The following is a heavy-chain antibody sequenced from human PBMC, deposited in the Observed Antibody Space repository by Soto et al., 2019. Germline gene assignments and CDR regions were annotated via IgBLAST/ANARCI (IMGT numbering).Heavy chain of an antibody. V-gene: IGHV4-31*03. CDR1: GGSISSGGYY. CDR2: IYHSGTT. D-gene: IGHD3-10*01. Sequence: SETLSLTCTVSGGSISSGGYYWSWIRQHPGKGLEWIGYIYHSGTTYYNPSLKSRVTISVDTSKNQFSLKLSSVTAADTAVYYCARGSITMVRGVIPKNWFDPWGQGTLVTVSS. J-gene: IGHJ5*02. CDR3: ARGSITMVRGVIPKNWFDP.